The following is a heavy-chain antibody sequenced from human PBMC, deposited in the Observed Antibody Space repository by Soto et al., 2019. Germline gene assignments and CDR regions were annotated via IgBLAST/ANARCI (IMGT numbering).Heavy chain of an antibody. V-gene: IGHV2-5*02. CDR1: GFSLSTSGVG. D-gene: IGHD3-10*01. Sequence: QITLKESGPTLVKPTQTLTLTCTFSGFSLSTSGVGVGWIRQPPGKALEWLALIYWDDDKRYSPSLKSRLTITKDTSKNQVVLTMTNMDPVDTATYYCAHIPGSGSTSPGGYYMDVWGKGTTVTFSS. J-gene: IGHJ6*03. CDR2: IYWDDDK. CDR3: AHIPGSGSTSPGGYYMDV.